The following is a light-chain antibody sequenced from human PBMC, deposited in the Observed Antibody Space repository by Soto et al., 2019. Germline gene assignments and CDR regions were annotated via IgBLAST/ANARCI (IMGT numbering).Light chain of an antibody. Sequence: EIVLTQSPGTLSLSPGERATLSCRASQSVSSSYLAWYQQKPGQAPRLLIYGASARATGIPDRFSGSGSGTDFTLSISRLEPEEFAVYYGQQYGSSSLTFGGGTKVEIK. CDR3: QQYGSSSLT. CDR2: GAS. J-gene: IGKJ4*01. CDR1: QSVSSSY. V-gene: IGKV3-20*01.